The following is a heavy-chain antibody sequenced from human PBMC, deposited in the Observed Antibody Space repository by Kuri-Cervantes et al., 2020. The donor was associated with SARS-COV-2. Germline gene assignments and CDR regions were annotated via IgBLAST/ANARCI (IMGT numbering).Heavy chain of an antibody. D-gene: IGHD2/OR15-2a*01. Sequence: GESLKISCAVSGFTFSNYAMHWVRQARGKGLEWVAVISYDGSSKYYADSVKGRFTISRDNPKNTLYLQMNRLTIEDTAVYYCARVYEYVRLAWGMDVWGQGTTVTVSS. J-gene: IGHJ6*02. CDR2: ISYDGSSK. CDR1: GFTFSNYA. V-gene: IGHV3-30*04. CDR3: ARVYEYVRLAWGMDV.